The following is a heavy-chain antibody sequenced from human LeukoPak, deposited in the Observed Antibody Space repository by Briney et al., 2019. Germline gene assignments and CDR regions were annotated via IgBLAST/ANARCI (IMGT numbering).Heavy chain of an antibody. CDR3: TRGYCSSTSCIREEHFQH. CDR2: IRSKAYGGTT. CDR1: GFTFGDYA. J-gene: IGHJ1*01. V-gene: IGHV3-49*04. D-gene: IGHD2-2*01. Sequence: GGSLRLSCTASGFTFGDYAMSWVRQAPGKGLEWVGFIRSKAYGGTTEYAASVKGRFTISRDDSKSIAYLQMNSLKTEDTAVYYCTRGYCSSTSCIREEHFQHWGQGTLVTVSS.